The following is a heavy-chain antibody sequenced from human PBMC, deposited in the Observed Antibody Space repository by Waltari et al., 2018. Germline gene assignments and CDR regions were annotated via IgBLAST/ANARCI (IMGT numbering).Heavy chain of an antibody. V-gene: IGHV4-39*07. D-gene: IGHD3-16*01. CDR2: VYKNGNA. CDR3: ALSVGYGGFDS. J-gene: IGHJ4*01. Sequence: QLYLQESGPRLVKPSETLSRMCTVSGGSISRSNFYYGWLRQAPGMGRAWIGSVYKNGNAYYNPSLSSRVTISVNRSNTQCSLSLHSVTAADAAVYYCALSVGYGGFDSWGQGTQVTVSS. CDR1: GGSISRSNFY.